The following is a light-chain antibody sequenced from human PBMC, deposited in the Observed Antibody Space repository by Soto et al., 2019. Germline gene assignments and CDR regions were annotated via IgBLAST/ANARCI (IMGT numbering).Light chain of an antibody. CDR1: RNDVGGFSY. J-gene: IGLJ1*01. Sequence: QSVLTQPPSAAGSLGQSVTISCTGTRNDVGGFSYVSWYQQHPGKAPKLLIYEVTKRPSRVPDRFSGSKSGNTGSLTVSGLQAEDEADYYCTSYADDTSEVFGTGTKVTVL. V-gene: IGLV2-8*01. CDR3: TSYADDTSEV. CDR2: EVT.